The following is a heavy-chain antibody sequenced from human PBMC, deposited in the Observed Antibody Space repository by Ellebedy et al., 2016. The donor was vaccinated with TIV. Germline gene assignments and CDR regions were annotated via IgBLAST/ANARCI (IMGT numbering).Heavy chain of an antibody. Sequence: GESLKISCTGSGYSFTTYWISWVRQMSGKGLEWMGRIDPSDSYIKYSPSFQGHVTTSVDKSISTAYLQWSSLKASDTAMYYCARHMNTAMTNDHWGQGTLVTVSS. V-gene: IGHV5-10-1*01. J-gene: IGHJ4*02. D-gene: IGHD5-18*01. CDR1: GYSFTTYW. CDR3: ARHMNTAMTNDH. CDR2: IDPSDSYI.